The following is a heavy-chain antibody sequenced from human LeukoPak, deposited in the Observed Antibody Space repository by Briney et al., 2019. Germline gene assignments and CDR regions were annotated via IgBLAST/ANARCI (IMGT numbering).Heavy chain of an antibody. V-gene: IGHV4-39*07. CDR1: GGSISSSNYY. D-gene: IGHD3-10*01. Sequence: SETLSLTCIVSGGSISSSNYYWDWIRQPPGKGLEWIGSLYYSGSTYYNPSLKSRVTISVDTSKNQFSLKLTSVTAADTAVYFCARGGYYGSGNDFRFDPWGQGTLVTFSS. CDR2: LYYSGST. CDR3: ARGGYYGSGNDFRFDP. J-gene: IGHJ5*02.